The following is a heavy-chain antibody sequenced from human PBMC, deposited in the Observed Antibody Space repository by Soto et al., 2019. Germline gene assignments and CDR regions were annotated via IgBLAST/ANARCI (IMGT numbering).Heavy chain of an antibody. CDR1: GGTFHTYT. J-gene: IGHJ4*02. CDR3: ARIPRYSFPTSDDLDS. V-gene: IGHV1-69*15. D-gene: IGHD5-18*01. CDR2: ITPIYPTT. Sequence: QVQLVQSGAEVRKPGSSVQVSCKASGGTFHTYTFSWVRQAPGQGLEWMGSITPIYPTTNYAEKFQGRLTVTAYGSTNTAYLELNSLTSEDTAVYYCARIPRYSFPTSDDLDSWGQGTLVTVSS.